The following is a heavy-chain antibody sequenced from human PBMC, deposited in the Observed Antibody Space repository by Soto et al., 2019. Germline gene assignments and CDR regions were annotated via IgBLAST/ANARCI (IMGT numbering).Heavy chain of an antibody. CDR2: INLKTGDT. Sequence: QVQLVQSGAEVKKPGASVSVSCKASGYTFTHYYVHWVRRAPGQGLEWMGLINLKTGDTTYAQKFRDRVSMTRDVSTDTATMRLSSLRSDDTGVYYCARVPGHKNSRGDYWGQGTPVTVSA. CDR1: GYTFTHYY. CDR3: ARVPGHKNSRGDY. D-gene: IGHD1-7*01. J-gene: IGHJ4*02. V-gene: IGHV1-2*02.